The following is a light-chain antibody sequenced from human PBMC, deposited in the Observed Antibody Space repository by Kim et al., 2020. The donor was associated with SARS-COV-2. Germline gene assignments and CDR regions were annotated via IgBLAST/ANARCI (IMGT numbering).Light chain of an antibody. CDR1: DLRMYH. V-gene: IGLV3-19*01. CDR2: GRN. CDR3: SSRDSSDKLI. Sequence: VSLVQTVRITSRGDDLRMYHAGWYQQKPGQAPVLVMVGRNTRPSGIPDRFSGSSSGNTASLTITGTQAEDEADYYCSSRDSSDKLIFGGGTQLTVL. J-gene: IGLJ2*01.